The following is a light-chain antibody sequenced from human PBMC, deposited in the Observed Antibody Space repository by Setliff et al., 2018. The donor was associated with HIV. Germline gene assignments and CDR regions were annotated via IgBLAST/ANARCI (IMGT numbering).Light chain of an antibody. CDR1: GNDIGRYNY. J-gene: IGLJ2*01. CDR2: DND. Sequence: QSVLTQPASVSGSPGQSVTISCAGGGNDIGRYNYVAWYQQHPGAAPKLIIYDNDDRPSGVPDRFSGSKFGSTASLSISGLQPEDESVYFCSSYTATNTVIFGGGTKVTVL. V-gene: IGLV2-14*03. CDR3: SSYTATNTVI.